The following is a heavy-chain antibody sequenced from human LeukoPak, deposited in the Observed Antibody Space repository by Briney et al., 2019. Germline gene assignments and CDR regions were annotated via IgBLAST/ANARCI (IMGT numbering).Heavy chain of an antibody. CDR2: IYPGDSDT. CDR3: ATYAGSYSKYFQH. J-gene: IGHJ1*01. Sequence: GDSLKISCKGSEYSFTNYWIGWVRQMPGKGLEWMGIIYPGDSDTRYSPSFQGQVTISADKSISTAYLQWSSLKASDTAMYFCATYAGSYSKYFQHWGQGTLVTVSS. V-gene: IGHV5-51*01. CDR1: EYSFTNYW. D-gene: IGHD3-10*01.